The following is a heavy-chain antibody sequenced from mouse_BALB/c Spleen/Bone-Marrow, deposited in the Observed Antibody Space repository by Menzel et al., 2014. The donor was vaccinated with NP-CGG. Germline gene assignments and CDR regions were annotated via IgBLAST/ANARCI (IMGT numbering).Heavy chain of an antibody. Sequence: VQLQQSGPELVKPGASVKISCKTSGYTFTEYTMHWVKQSHEKSLEWIGGFNPNNGVTIYNQKFKGKATLTVDKSSSTAYMELRSLTSEDSAVYYCAIYYSDYPVMDYWGQGTSVAVSS. CDR3: AIYYSDYPVMDY. V-gene: IGHV1-18*01. J-gene: IGHJ4*01. CDR2: FNPNNGVT. CDR1: GYTFTEYT. D-gene: IGHD1-1*01.